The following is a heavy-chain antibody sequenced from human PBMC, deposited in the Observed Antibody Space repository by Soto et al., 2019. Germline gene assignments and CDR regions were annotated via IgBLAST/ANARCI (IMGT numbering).Heavy chain of an antibody. CDR2: IYWDDDK. CDR1: GFSLSTSGVG. J-gene: IGHJ4*02. D-gene: IGHD4-17*01. V-gene: IGHV2-5*02. CDR3: AHISGYDPPPPYYGDYAYYFDY. Sequence: SGPTLVNPTQTLTLTCTFSGFSLSTSGVGVGWIRQPPGKALEWLALIYWDDDKRYSPSLKNRLTITKDTSKNQVVLTMTTMDPVDTATYYCAHISGYDPPPPYYGDYAYYFDYWGQGTLVTVSS.